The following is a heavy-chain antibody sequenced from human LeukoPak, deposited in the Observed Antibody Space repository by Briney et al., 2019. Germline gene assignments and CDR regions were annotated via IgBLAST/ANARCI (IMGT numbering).Heavy chain of an antibody. V-gene: IGHV3-73*01. Sequence: GGSLRLSCAASGFTFSGSAMHWVRQASGKGLEWVGRIRSKANSYATAYAASVKGRFTISRDDSKNTAYLQMNSLKTEDTAVYYCTRLRGDGYNSRRVWFDPWGQGTLVTVSS. CDR3: TRLRGDGYNSRRVWFDP. J-gene: IGHJ5*02. CDR1: GFTFSGSA. D-gene: IGHD5-24*01. CDR2: IRSKANSYAT.